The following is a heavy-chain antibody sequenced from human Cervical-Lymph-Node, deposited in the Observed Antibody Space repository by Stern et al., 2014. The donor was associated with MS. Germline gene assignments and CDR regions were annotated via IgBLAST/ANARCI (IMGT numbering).Heavy chain of an antibody. Sequence: VQLLESGPGLVKPSQTLSLTCTVSGGSISSGDYYWSWIRQPPGKGLEWIGYIYYRGSTYYNPSLKSRATISIDMSKNQFSLKLTSVTAADTAVYYCARVQLAPPGATIRYENWFDPWGQGTLVIVSS. J-gene: IGHJ5*02. V-gene: IGHV4-30-4*01. D-gene: IGHD2-2*01. CDR1: GGSISSGDYY. CDR3: ARVQLAPPGATIRYENWFDP. CDR2: IYYRGST.